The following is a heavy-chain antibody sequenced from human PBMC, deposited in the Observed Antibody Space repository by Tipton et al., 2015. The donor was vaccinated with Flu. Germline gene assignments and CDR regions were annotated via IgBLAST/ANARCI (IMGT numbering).Heavy chain of an antibody. CDR2: ISSSGSTI. CDR3: ASSTTVTTVAVDY. J-gene: IGHJ4*02. CDR1: GFTFSSYE. D-gene: IGHD4-11*01. V-gene: IGHV3-48*03. Sequence: SLRLSCAASGFTFSSYEMNWVRQAPGKGLEWVSYISSSGSTIYYADSVKGRFTISRHNSKNTLYLQMNSLRAEDTAVYYCASSTTVTTVAVDYWGQGTLVTVSS.